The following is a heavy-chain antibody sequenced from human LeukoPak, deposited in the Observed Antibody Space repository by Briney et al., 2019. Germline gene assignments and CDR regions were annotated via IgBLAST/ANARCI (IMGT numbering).Heavy chain of an antibody. V-gene: IGHV3-11*04. CDR2: ITSSGSTI. CDR3: ATRVFVNIDAFDI. D-gene: IGHD3-10*01. CDR1: GFTFSDYY. Sequence: MSGGSLRLSCAASGFTFSDYYMSWIRQAPGKGLEWVSYITSSGSTIYHADSVKGRFTISRDNAKNSLYLQMNSLRAEDTAVYYCATRVFVNIDAFDIWGQGTMVTVSS. J-gene: IGHJ3*02.